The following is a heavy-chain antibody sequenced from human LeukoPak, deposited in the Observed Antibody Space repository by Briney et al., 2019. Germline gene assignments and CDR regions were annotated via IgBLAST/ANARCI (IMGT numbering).Heavy chain of an antibody. Sequence: GGSLRLSCAASGNYWMHWVRQAPGKGLVWVSHINSDGSWTSYADSVKGRFTISKDNAKNTVYLQMNNLRAEDTAVYFCAREVLIVVEPAANTIDYWGQGTRVTVSS. J-gene: IGHJ4*02. CDR3: AREVLIVVEPAANTIDY. CDR1: GNYW. CDR2: INSDGSWT. V-gene: IGHV3-74*01. D-gene: IGHD2-2*01.